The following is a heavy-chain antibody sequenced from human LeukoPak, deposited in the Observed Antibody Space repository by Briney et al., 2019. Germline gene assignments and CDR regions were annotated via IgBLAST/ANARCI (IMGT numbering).Heavy chain of an antibody. D-gene: IGHD6-19*01. CDR2: ISGSGGST. V-gene: IGHV3-23*01. CDR3: AKFRGGWLVLHNFDY. J-gene: IGHJ4*02. Sequence: PGGSLRLSCAASGFTFSSYAMSWVRQAPGKGLEWVSAISGSGGSTYYADSVKGRFTISRDNSKNTLYLQMNSLRAEDTAVYYCAKFRGGWLVLHNFDYWGQGTLVTVSS. CDR1: GFTFSSYA.